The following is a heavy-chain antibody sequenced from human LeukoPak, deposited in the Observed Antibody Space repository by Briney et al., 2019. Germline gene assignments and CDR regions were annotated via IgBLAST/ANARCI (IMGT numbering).Heavy chain of an antibody. Sequence: ASVKVSCMASGYTFTSHTIHWVRQAPGQRLEWMGWINAGNANTKYSQKIQGRVTITRDTFAYTAYMELSSLKSEDTVVYYCARGTAVTQNDAFDIWGQGTMVIVSS. CDR3: ARGTAVTQNDAFDI. J-gene: IGHJ3*02. V-gene: IGHV1-3*01. CDR1: GYTFTSHT. D-gene: IGHD4-17*01. CDR2: INAGNANT.